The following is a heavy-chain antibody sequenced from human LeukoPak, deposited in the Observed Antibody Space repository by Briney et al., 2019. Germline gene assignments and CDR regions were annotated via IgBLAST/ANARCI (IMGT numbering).Heavy chain of an antibody. CDR1: GFTFSSYS. J-gene: IGHJ4*02. Sequence: GGSLRLSCAASGFTFSSYSMNWVRQAPGKGLEWVSSISSRSSYISYADSVKGRFTISRDNAKNSLYLQMNSQRAEDTAVYYCARGPPFDYWGQGTVVTVSS. CDR2: ISSRSSYI. CDR3: ARGPPFDY. V-gene: IGHV3-21*01.